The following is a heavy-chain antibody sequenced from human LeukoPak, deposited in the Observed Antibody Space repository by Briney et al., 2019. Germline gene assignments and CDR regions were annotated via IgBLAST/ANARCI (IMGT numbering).Heavy chain of an antibody. D-gene: IGHD3-9*01. J-gene: IGHJ5*02. CDR2: INHSGST. Sequence: SETLSLTCAVYGGSFSGYYWSWIRQPPRKGLEWIGEINHSGSTNYNPSLKSRVTISVDTSKNQFSLKLSSVTAADTAVYYCARGGFDWLLFYVLDKYNWFDPWGQGTLVTVSS. V-gene: IGHV4-34*01. CDR3: ARGGFDWLLFYVLDKYNWFDP. CDR1: GGSFSGYY.